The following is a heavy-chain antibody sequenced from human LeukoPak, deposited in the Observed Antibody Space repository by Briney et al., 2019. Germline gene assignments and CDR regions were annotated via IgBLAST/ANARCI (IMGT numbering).Heavy chain of an antibody. CDR1: GFTFSSYW. Sequence: GGSLRLSCAASGFTFSSYWMNWARQAPGRGLEWVASINHNGNVNYYVDSVKGRFTISSDNAKNSLYLQMSNLRAEDTAVYFCARGGGLDVWAQGATVTVSS. J-gene: IGHJ6*02. D-gene: IGHD3-16*01. CDR3: ARGGGLDV. CDR2: INHNGNVN. V-gene: IGHV3-7*03.